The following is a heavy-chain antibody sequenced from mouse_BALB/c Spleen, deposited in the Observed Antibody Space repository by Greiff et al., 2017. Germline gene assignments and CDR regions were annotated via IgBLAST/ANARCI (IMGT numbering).Heavy chain of an antibody. CDR3: VYYGSDAMDY. V-gene: IGHV5-6-5*01. CDR2: ISSGGST. Sequence: VQLKESGGGLVKPGGSLKLSCAASGFTFSSYAMSWVRQTPEKRLEWVASISSGGSTYYPDSVKGRFTISRDNARNILYLQMSSLRSEDTAMYYCVYYGSDAMDYWGQGTSVTVSS. J-gene: IGHJ4*01. CDR1: GFTFSSYA. D-gene: IGHD1-1*01.